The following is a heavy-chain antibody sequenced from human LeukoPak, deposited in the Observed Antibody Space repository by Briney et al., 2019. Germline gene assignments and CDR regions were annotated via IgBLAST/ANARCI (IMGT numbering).Heavy chain of an antibody. CDR1: GFTFSSYW. Sequence: GGSLRLSCAASGFTFSSYWMRWVRQAPGKGLEWVANIKQDGSEKYYVDSVKGRFTISRDNAKNSLYLQMNSLRAEDTAVYYCASDSRSWYRRDYYYGMDVWGQGTTVTVSS. D-gene: IGHD6-13*01. CDR3: ASDSRSWYRRDYYYGMDV. CDR2: IKQDGSEK. V-gene: IGHV3-7*01. J-gene: IGHJ6*02.